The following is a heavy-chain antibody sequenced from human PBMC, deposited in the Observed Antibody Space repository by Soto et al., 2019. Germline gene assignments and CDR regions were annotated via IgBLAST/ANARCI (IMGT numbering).Heavy chain of an antibody. CDR3: ARGGYYDSSGYYGLDY. CDR1: GGSISSGGYS. J-gene: IGHJ4*02. CDR2: IYHSGST. D-gene: IGHD3-22*01. V-gene: IGHV4-30-2*01. Sequence: PSETLSLTCAVSGGSISSGGYSWSWIRQPPGKGLEWIGYIYHSGSTYYNPSLKSRVTISVDRSKNQFSLKLSSVTAADTAVYYCARGGYYDSSGYYGLDYWGQGTLVTVSS.